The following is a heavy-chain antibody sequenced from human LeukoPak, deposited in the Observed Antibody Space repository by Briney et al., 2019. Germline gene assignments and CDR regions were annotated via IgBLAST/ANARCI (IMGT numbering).Heavy chain of an antibody. D-gene: IGHD6-19*01. CDR2: ISSSSSYI. J-gene: IGHJ4*02. CDR1: GFTFSSYW. Sequence: GGSLRLSCAASGFTFSSYWMNWVRQAPGKGLEWVSSISSSSSYIYYADSVKGRFTISRDNAKNSLYLQMNSLRAEDTAVYYCARGAVAGQYYFDYWGQGTLVTVSS. CDR3: ARGAVAGQYYFDY. V-gene: IGHV3-21*01.